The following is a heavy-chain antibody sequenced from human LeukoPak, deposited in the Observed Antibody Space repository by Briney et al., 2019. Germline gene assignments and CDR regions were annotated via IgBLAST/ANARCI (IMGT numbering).Heavy chain of an antibody. D-gene: IGHD1-14*01. CDR1: GFTFSDYY. V-gene: IGHV3-7*01. CDR3: ARRNLFDY. CDR2: IKYDGSDK. Sequence: GGSLRLSCAASGFTFSDYYMSWIRQAPGKGLECVANIKYDGSDKYYVDSVKGRFTISRDNAKNSVYLQMNSLRVEDTAVYYCARRNLFDYWGQGTVVTVSS. J-gene: IGHJ4*02.